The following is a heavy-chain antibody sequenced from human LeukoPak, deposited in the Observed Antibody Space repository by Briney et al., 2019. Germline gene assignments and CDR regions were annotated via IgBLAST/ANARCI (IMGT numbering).Heavy chain of an antibody. V-gene: IGHV4-59*01. J-gene: IGHJ4*02. Sequence: PSETLSLTCTVSGVSISSYYGGWIRQPPGKGLEWIGYIYYTGSTNCNPSLRSRVTISVDSSKKQFSRKENSATATDTAVYCSARGDYFGSGLGDWGQGTLVTVSS. CDR3: ARGDYFGSGLGD. CDR2: IYYTGST. CDR1: GVSISSYY. D-gene: IGHD3-10*01.